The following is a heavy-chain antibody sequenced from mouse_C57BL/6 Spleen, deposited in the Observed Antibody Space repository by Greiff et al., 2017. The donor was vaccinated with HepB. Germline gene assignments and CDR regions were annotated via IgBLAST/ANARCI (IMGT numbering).Heavy chain of an antibody. Sequence: VKLQQSGAELVKPGASVKISCKASGYAFSSYWMNWVKQRPGKGLEWIGQIYPGDGDTNYNGKFKGKATLTADKSSSTAYMQLSSLTSEDSAVYFCARCGNHWYFDVWGTGTTVTVSS. CDR2: IYPGDGDT. CDR1: GYAFSSYW. J-gene: IGHJ1*03. V-gene: IGHV1-80*01. D-gene: IGHD1-1*02. CDR3: ARCGNHWYFDV.